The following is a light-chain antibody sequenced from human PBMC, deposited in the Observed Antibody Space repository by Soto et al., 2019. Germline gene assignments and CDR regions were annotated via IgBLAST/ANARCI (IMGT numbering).Light chain of an antibody. Sequence: EIGFGPSSAPLSVSPGERATLSCRGSQSLSSNFLAWYQQKPGQPPRLLIYDSSTRATGFPDRFSGSGSGTDFTLTIIRLEPEDFAVYYCQQYDISPWTFGQGTKVDIK. CDR3: QQYDISPWT. CDR2: DSS. CDR1: QSLSSNF. V-gene: IGKV3-20*01. J-gene: IGKJ1*01.